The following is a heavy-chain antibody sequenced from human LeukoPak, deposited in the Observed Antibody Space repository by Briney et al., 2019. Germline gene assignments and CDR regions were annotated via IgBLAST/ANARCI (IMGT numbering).Heavy chain of an antibody. CDR2: IYHSGST. CDR1: GGSISSSNW. J-gene: IGHJ5*02. CDR3: ARGFQLLYNWFDP. Sequence: PSETLSLTCAVSGGSISSSNWWSWVRQPPGKGLEWIGEIYHSGSTNYNPSLKSRVTISVDKSKNQFSLKLSSVTAADTAVYYCARGFQLLYNWFDPWGQGTLVTVSS. V-gene: IGHV4-4*02. D-gene: IGHD2-2*01.